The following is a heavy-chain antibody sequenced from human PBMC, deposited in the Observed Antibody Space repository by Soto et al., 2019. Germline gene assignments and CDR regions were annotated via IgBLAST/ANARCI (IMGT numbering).Heavy chain of an antibody. Sequence: SETLSLTCAVSGRSISSGGYSWSWIRQPPGKGLEWIGYIYHSGSTYYNPSLKSRVTISVDRSKNQCSLKLSSVTAADTAVYYCARASVDSSGFYALVDYWGQGTLVTVSS. CDR1: GRSISSGGYS. CDR2: IYHSGST. V-gene: IGHV4-30-2*01. D-gene: IGHD3-22*01. CDR3: ARASVDSSGFYALVDY. J-gene: IGHJ4*02.